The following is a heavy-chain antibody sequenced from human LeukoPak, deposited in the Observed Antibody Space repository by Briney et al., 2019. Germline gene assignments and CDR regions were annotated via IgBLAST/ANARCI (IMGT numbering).Heavy chain of an antibody. CDR2: INWNGGST. Sequence: GGSLRLSCAASGFTFDDYGMSWVRQAPGKGLEWVSVINWNGGSTGYADSVKGRFTISRDNAKNSLYLQMNSLRAEDTAFYYCARVQQYDKFDYWGQGTLVTVSS. CDR1: GFTFDDYG. J-gene: IGHJ4*02. D-gene: IGHD3-22*01. V-gene: IGHV3-20*04. CDR3: ARVQQYDKFDY.